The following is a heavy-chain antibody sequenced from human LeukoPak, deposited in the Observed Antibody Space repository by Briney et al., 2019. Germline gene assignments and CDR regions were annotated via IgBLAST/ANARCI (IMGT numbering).Heavy chain of an antibody. Sequence: SETLSLTCTVSGGSISSGGYYWSWIRQPPGKGLEWIGYIYHSGSTYYNPSLKSRVTISVDRSKNQFSLKLSSVTAADTAVYYCAREQVVIDPSGEYYYYYYMDVWGKGTTVTVSS. V-gene: IGHV4-30-2*01. CDR1: GGSISSGGYY. CDR2: IYHSGST. CDR3: AREQVVIDPSGEYYYYYYMDV. J-gene: IGHJ6*03. D-gene: IGHD3-22*01.